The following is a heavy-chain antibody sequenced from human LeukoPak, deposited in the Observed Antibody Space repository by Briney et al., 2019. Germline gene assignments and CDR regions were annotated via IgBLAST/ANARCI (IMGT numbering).Heavy chain of an antibody. Sequence: SVKVSFKASGGTFSSYAISWVRQAPGQGLEWMGGIIPIFGTANYAQKFQGRVTITADESTNTAYMELSSLRSEDTAVYYCARDGRYCSSTSCYPYFDYWGQGTLVTVSS. J-gene: IGHJ4*02. D-gene: IGHD2-2*01. CDR2: IIPIFGTA. CDR1: GGTFSSYA. V-gene: IGHV1-69*13. CDR3: ARDGRYCSSTSCYPYFDY.